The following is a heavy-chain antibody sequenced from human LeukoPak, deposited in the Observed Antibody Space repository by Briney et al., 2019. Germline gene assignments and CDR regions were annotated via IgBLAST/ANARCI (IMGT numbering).Heavy chain of an antibody. Sequence: SETQSPICGVSGGSISSTNWWSWVRQPPGQGLEWIGEISLTGETNYNPSLNGRVTMSLDESRNQLSLNLTSVTAADTAIYYCSRESGAYCTCGHWGQGNLVIVPP. J-gene: IGHJ4*02. V-gene: IGHV4-4*02. D-gene: IGHD1-26*01. CDR2: ISLTGET. CDR1: GGSISSTNW. CDR3: SRESGAYCTCGH.